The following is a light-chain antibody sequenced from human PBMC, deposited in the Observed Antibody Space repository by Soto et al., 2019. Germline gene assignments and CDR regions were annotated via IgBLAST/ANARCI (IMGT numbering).Light chain of an antibody. CDR3: QQRHNLPHT. V-gene: IGKV1-33*01. CDR1: QDVRKY. Sequence: DIQMTQSPSSLSASVGDRVTITCQASQDVRKYLSWYQQKARKAPKLLIYEASILETGVQSRFSGSASGTDFTFTISSLQPEDIATYYCQQRHNLPHTFGPGTKVDIK. J-gene: IGKJ3*01. CDR2: EAS.